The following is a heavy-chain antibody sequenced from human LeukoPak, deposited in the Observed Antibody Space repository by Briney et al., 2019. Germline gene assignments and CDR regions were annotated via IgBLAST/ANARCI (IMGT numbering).Heavy chain of an antibody. CDR2: IIPIFGTA. CDR1: GGTFSSYA. Sequence: SVKVSCKASGGTFSSYAISWVRQAPGQGLEWMGGIIPIFGTANYAQKFQGRVTITADKSTSTAYMELSSLRSEDTAVYYCASGDIVVVPAASGYYYYGMDVWGQGTTVTVSS. V-gene: IGHV1-69*06. D-gene: IGHD2-2*01. CDR3: ASGDIVVVPAASGYYYYGMDV. J-gene: IGHJ6*02.